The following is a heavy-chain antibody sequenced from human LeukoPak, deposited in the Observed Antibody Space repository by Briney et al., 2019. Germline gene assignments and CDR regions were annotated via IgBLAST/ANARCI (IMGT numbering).Heavy chain of an antibody. Sequence: PRRSLRLSCAASGFTFSSYGMHWVRQAPGKGLEWVAVISYDGSNKYYADSVKGRFTISRDNSKNALYLQMNSLRAEDTAVYYCAKAGGAGSYADYWGQGTLVTVSS. CDR2: ISYDGSNK. V-gene: IGHV3-30*18. D-gene: IGHD1-26*01. CDR1: GFTFSSYG. CDR3: AKAGGAGSYADY. J-gene: IGHJ4*02.